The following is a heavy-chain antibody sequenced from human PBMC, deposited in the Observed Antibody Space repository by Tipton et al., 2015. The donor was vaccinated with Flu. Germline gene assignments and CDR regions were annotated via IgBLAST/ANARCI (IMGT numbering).Heavy chain of an antibody. J-gene: IGHJ6*02. Sequence: LSCSVSGGSISSYYWSWIRQPPGKGLEWIGYVFYTGSTDYNPSLKSRVTISVDTSKNQFSLELISVTAADTAVYYCAKDLKKYCRGGSCYWDYYGMDVWGQGTTVTVSS. CDR1: GGSISSYY. CDR3: AKDLKKYCRGGSCYWDYYGMDV. V-gene: IGHV4-59*01. D-gene: IGHD2-15*01. CDR2: VFYTGST.